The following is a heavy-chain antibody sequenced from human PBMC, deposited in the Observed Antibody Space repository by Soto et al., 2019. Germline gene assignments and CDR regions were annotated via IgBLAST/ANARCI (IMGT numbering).Heavy chain of an antibody. CDR3: GGYGRGTDVFDP. Sequence: QVQLQESGPGLVKPSQTLSLTCTVSGGSIRSGDYYWSWIRQPPGKGLEWIGYIYYSGSTFYNPSLQSRFTMSIDTSTNQFSLKVRSVTAADTAVYYCGGYGRGTDVFDPWGQGTLVTVSS. CDR2: IYYSGST. D-gene: IGHD5-18*01. CDR1: GGSIRSGDYY. V-gene: IGHV4-30-4*01. J-gene: IGHJ5*02.